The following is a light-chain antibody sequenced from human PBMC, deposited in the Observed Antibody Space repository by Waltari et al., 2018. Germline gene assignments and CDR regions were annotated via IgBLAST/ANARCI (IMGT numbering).Light chain of an antibody. CDR1: SSNIGSNY. Sequence: ASGTPGQRVTISCSGSSSNIGSNYVYWYQQLPGTAPKLLIYRNNQRPSGVPDRFSGSKSGTSASLAISGLRSEDEADYYCAAWDDSLSGPVFGGGTKLTVL. CDR2: RNN. V-gene: IGLV1-47*01. CDR3: AAWDDSLSGPV. J-gene: IGLJ2*01.